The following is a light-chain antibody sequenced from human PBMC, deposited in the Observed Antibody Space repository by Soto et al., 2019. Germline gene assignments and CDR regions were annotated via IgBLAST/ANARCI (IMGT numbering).Light chain of an antibody. CDR1: QDISNY. Sequence: DIQMTQSPSSLSASVGDRVTITCQASQDISNYLNWYQQKPGKAPKLLIYDASNLETGVPSRFSGSGSGTDFTFTISSLQAEGIATYYCHQYHNHLLSFGGGTKVEIK. V-gene: IGKV1-33*01. J-gene: IGKJ4*01. CDR3: HQYHNHLLS. CDR2: DAS.